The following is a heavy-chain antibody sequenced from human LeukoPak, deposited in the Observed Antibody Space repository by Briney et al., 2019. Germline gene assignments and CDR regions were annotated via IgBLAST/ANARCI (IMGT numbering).Heavy chain of an antibody. D-gene: IGHD6-19*01. CDR1: GFTFSSYG. Sequence: GGSLRLSCAASGFTFSSYGMHWVRQAPGKGLEWVANMKQDGREQYYVDSVKGRFTISRDNAKNSVYLQMNSLRDEDTAVYHCARGGGSGRWGSAFDMWGQGTMVTVSS. V-gene: IGHV3-7*01. CDR2: MKQDGREQ. J-gene: IGHJ3*02. CDR3: ARGGGSGRWGSAFDM.